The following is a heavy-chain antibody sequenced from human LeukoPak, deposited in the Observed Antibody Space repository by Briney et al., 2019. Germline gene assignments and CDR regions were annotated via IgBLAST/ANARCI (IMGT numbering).Heavy chain of an antibody. Sequence: GGSLRLSCVVSGFTFSSYWMSWVRQAPGKGLEWVSGISLDGATTYYAGSVEGRFTISRDNSKNTLYLQMNSLRADDTAVYYCVKDHGWLLYSWGQGTLVTVSS. D-gene: IGHD3-9*01. V-gene: IGHV3-23*01. CDR2: ISLDGATT. CDR1: GFTFSSYW. J-gene: IGHJ4*02. CDR3: VKDHGWLLYS.